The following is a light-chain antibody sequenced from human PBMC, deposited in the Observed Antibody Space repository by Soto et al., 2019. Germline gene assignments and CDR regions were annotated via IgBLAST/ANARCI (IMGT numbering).Light chain of an antibody. J-gene: IGKJ1*01. V-gene: IGKV3-20*01. CDR3: QQYESSPWT. CDR2: GAS. CDR1: QTVSSSY. Sequence: EIVLTQSPGTLSLSPGERATLPCRASQTVSSSYVAWYQQKPGQAPRLLIYGASSRATGIPDRFSGSGSGTDFTLTISRLEPEDFAVYHCQQYESSPWTFGQGTKVEIQ.